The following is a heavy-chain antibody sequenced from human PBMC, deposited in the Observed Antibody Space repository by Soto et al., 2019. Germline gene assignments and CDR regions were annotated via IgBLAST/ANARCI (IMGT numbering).Heavy chain of an antibody. J-gene: IGHJ6*02. CDR2: ISNDGSNK. CDR1: EVNFISYG. V-gene: IGHV3-30*18. CDR3: AKVIRADSTSSNFYYYSGMDV. D-gene: IGHD6-6*01. Sequence: PVGPHRLSYTASEVNFISYGVSWVRKTPGKGLEWMAVISNDGSNKYYADSVKGRFTISRDNSKDTLFLQMNSLRGEDTAIYYCAKVIRADSTSSNFYYYSGMDVWGQGTTVTV.